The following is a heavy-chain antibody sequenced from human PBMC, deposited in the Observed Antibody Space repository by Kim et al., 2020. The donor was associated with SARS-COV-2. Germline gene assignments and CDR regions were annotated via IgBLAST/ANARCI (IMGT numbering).Heavy chain of an antibody. Sequence: GGSLRLSCAASGFTFSSYAMTWVRQAPGKGLEWVSAISGSGGSTYYADSVKGRFTISRDNSKNTLYLQMNSLRAEDTAVYYCAKDLGSSGYFPDWYFDLWGRGTLVTVSS. D-gene: IGHD3-22*01. CDR3: AKDLGSSGYFPDWYFDL. J-gene: IGHJ2*01. CDR2: ISGSGGST. CDR1: GFTFSSYA. V-gene: IGHV3-23*01.